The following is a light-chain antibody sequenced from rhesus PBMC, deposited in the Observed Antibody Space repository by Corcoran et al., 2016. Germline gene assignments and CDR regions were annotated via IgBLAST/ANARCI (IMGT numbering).Light chain of an antibody. Sequence: DVVMTQSPLSLPVTPGQPASISCRSSQSLLHSTGNTYLSWFLQKPGQTPRRLIYKVSNRDSGVPDRLSGSGGGTDFTLKISRVEAEDVGVYYCMQGTHWPRTFGQGTKVEIK. CDR1: QSLLHSTGNTY. V-gene: IGKV2-58*03. CDR3: MQGTHWPRT. J-gene: IGKJ1*01. CDR2: KVS.